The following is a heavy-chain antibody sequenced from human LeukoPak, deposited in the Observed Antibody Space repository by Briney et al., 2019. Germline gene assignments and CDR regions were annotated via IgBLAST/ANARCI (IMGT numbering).Heavy chain of an antibody. Sequence: AWGKVSFQASGYTFTSYGISWVGQAPGQGREWMGWISAYNGNTNYAQKLQGRVTMTTDTSTSTAYMELRSLRSDDTAVYYCARDPGYSGYYMDVWCKGTTVITSS. J-gene: IGHJ6*03. CDR3: ARDPGYSGYYMDV. D-gene: IGHD5-12*01. CDR2: ISAYNGNT. CDR1: GYTFTSYG. V-gene: IGHV1-18*01.